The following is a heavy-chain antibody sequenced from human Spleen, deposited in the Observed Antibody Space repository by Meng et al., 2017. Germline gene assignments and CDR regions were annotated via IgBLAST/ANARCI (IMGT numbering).Heavy chain of an antibody. J-gene: IGHJ3*02. V-gene: IGHV4-34*01. CDR1: GGSFSGYY. CDR3: ARVLGDYYDSSFPFDI. D-gene: IGHD3-22*01. CDR2: INHSGST. Sequence: QVQLQQWGAGLLKPSETLSLPCAVYGGSFSGYYWSWIRQPPGKGLEWIGEINHSGSTNYNPSLKSRVTISVDTSKNQFSLKLSSVTAADTAVYYCARVLGDYYDSSFPFDIWGQGTMVTVSS.